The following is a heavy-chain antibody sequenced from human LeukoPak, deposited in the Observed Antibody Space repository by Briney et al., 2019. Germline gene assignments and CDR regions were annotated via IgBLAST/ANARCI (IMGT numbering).Heavy chain of an antibody. CDR2: ISSSSSTI. J-gene: IGHJ4*02. V-gene: IGHV3-48*01. CDR1: GFTFSSYS. CDR3: AKDLRRTEVGESGYLDY. D-gene: IGHD3-3*01. Sequence: GGSLRLSCAASGFTFSSYSMNWVRQAPGKGLEWVSYISSSSSTIYYADSVKGRFTISRDNAKNSLYLQMNSLRAEDTAVYYCAKDLRRTEVGESGYLDYWGQGTLVTVSS.